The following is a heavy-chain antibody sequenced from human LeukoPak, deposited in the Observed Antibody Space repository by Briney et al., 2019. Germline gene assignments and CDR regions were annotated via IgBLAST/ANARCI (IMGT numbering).Heavy chain of an antibody. J-gene: IGHJ4*02. CDR2: ISGDSDYI. D-gene: IGHD3-9*01. V-gene: IGHV3-21*06. Sequence: GGSLRLSCAASGFTFSTYAMNWVRQAPGKGLEWVSSISGDSDYIYYAESLKGRFTISRDNAKNLLYLQLNSLRDEDTAVYYCARGPLVLRYFDWQFDYWGQGTLVTVSS. CDR1: GFTFSTYA. CDR3: ARGPLVLRYFDWQFDY.